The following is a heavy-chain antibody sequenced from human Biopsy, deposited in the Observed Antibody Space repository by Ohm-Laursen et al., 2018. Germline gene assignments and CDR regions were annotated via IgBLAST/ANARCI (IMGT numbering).Heavy chain of an antibody. V-gene: IGHV4-59*07. CDR2: IDYRGST. Sequence: SDTLSLTCTVSSGSISSYYWSWIRQPPGKGLEWIGYIDYRGSTKYNPSLRSRVTMSIDTSRNQFSLKLSSVTAADTAVYHCATTTMDTSGWFGNYFDSWGQGTLVTVSA. CDR3: ATTTMDTSGWFGNYFDS. D-gene: IGHD6-19*01. J-gene: IGHJ4*02. CDR1: SGSISSYY.